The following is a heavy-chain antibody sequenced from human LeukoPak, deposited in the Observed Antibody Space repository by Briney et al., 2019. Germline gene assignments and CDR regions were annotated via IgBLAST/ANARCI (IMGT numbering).Heavy chain of an antibody. V-gene: IGHV5-51*01. J-gene: IGHJ3*02. D-gene: IGHD1-26*01. CDR1: GYSFTSYW. Sequence: GESLKISCKGSGYSFTSYWIGWVRQMPGKGLEWMGIIYPGDSDTRYSPSFQGQVTISADKSISTAYLQWSSLKASDTAMYYCAREVVGAKGYDAFDIWGQGTMVTVSS. CDR3: AREVVGAKGYDAFDI. CDR2: IYPGDSDT.